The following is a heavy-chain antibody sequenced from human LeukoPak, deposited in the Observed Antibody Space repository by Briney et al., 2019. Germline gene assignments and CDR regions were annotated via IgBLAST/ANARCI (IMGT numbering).Heavy chain of an antibody. V-gene: IGHV4-39*07. CDR3: ASYYDSSGYYEFDY. D-gene: IGHD3-22*01. J-gene: IGHJ4*02. CDR1: GGSISSSSYY. CDR2: IYYSGST. Sequence: SETLSLTCTVSGGSISSSSYYWGWIRQPPGKGLEWIGSIYYSGSTYYNPSLKSRVTISVDTSKNQFSLKLSSVTAADTAVYYCASYYDSSGYYEFDYWGQGTLVTVSS.